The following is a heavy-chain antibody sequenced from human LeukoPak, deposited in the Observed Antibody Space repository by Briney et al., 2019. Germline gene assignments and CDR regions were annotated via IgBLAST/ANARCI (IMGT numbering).Heavy chain of an antibody. V-gene: IGHV3-48*03. J-gene: IGHJ4*02. CDR1: GFTFSSDE. Sequence: PGGSLRLSCAASGFTFSSDEMNWVRQAPGKGLEWVSYTSSSGSSIYYADSVKGRFTISRDNAKNSLYLQMNSLRAEDTAVYYCATYASSWYLDYWGQGTLVTVSS. D-gene: IGHD6-13*01. CDR3: ATYASSWYLDY. CDR2: TSSSGSSI.